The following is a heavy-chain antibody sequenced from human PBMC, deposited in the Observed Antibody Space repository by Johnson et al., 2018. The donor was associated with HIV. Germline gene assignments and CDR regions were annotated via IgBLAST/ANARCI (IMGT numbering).Heavy chain of an antibody. CDR1: GFTFSNAW. V-gene: IGHV3-20*04. CDR3: AKDQCRFLEWLSAFDI. J-gene: IGHJ3*02. CDR2: INWNGGSI. D-gene: IGHD3-3*01. Sequence: VQLVESGGGLVKPGGSLRLSCAASGFTFSNAWMSWVRQAPGKGLEWVSGINWNGGSIGYADSVKGRFTISRDNAKNSLYLQMNSLRAEDTALYYCAKDQCRFLEWLSAFDIWGQGTMVTVSS.